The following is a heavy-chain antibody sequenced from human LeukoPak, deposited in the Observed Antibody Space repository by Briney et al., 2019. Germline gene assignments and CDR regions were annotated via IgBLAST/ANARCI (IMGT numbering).Heavy chain of an antibody. CDR2: ISGSGGST. CDR3: ALLSSIPYYFDY. D-gene: IGHD6-13*01. V-gene: IGHV3-23*01. Sequence: PGGSLRLSCAASGFTFSSYAMSWVRQAPGKGLEWVSAISGSGGSTYYADSVKGRFTISRDNSKNTLYLQMNSLRAEDMAVYYCALLSSIPYYFDYWGQGTLVAVSS. CDR1: GFTFSSYA. J-gene: IGHJ4*02.